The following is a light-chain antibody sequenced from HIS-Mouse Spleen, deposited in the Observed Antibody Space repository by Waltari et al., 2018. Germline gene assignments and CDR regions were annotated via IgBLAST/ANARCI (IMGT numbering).Light chain of an antibody. J-gene: IGKJ1*01. CDR3: QQLNSYPPT. CDR1: QGISSS. CDR2: AAS. Sequence: DIQLTQSPSFLSASVGDRFTITCRASQGISSSLAWYQQKPGKAPKLLIYAASTLQSGVPSRFGGSGSGTEFTLTISSLQPEDFATYYCQQLNSYPPTFGQGTKVEIK. V-gene: IGKV1-9*01.